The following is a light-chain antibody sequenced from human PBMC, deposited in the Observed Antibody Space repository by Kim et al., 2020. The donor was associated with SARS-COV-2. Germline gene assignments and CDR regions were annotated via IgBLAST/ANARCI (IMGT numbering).Light chain of an antibody. V-gene: IGKV3-20*01. J-gene: IGKJ1*01. CDR2: GAS. CDR1: QGVSSSH. CDR3: QQYGSSPPVT. Sequence: PGEEATLACRASQGVSSSHLAWYQQDPGQAPRLLIYGASSRATGIPDRFSGSGSGTDFTLTITRLGPEDFAVYYCQQYGSSPPVTFGQGTKVDIK.